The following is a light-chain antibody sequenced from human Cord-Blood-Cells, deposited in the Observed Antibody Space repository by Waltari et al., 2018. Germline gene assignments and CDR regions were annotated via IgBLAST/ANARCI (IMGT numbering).Light chain of an antibody. CDR1: QSVSSY. CDR3: QQRSNWPRFT. CDR2: DAS. J-gene: IGKJ3*01. V-gene: IGKV3-11*01. Sequence: EIVLTQSPATLSLYPGERATLSCRASQSVSSYLAWYHKKPGQAPRLLIYDASNRATGIPARFSGSGSGTDFTLTISSLEPEDFAVYYCQQRSNWPRFTFGPGTKVDIK.